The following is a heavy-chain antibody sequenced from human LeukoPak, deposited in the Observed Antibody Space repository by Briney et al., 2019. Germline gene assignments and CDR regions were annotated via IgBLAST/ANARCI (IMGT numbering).Heavy chain of an antibody. Sequence: GGSLRLSCEASGFTFRSYWMHWVRQAPGKGLEWVSYISSSGSTIYYADSVKGRFTISRDNAKNSLYLQMNSLRAEDTAVYYCAELGITMIGGVWGKGTTVIISS. CDR1: GFTFRSYW. CDR2: ISSSGSTI. D-gene: IGHD3-10*02. CDR3: AELGITMIGGV. V-gene: IGHV3-48*04. J-gene: IGHJ6*04.